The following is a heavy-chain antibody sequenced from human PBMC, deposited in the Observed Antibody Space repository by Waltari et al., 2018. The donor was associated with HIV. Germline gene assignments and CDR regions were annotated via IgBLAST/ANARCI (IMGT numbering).Heavy chain of an antibody. V-gene: IGHV3-30*02. CDR1: GFTFSSYG. CDR3: AKDHYYDFWSAKSWFDP. CDR2: IRYDGSNK. D-gene: IGHD3-3*01. J-gene: IGHJ5*02. Sequence: QVQLVESGGGVVQPGGSLRLSCAASGFTFSSYGMHWVRQAPGKGLEWVAFIRYDGSNKYYADSVKGRFTISRDNSKNTLYLQMNSLRAEDTAVYYCAKDHYYDFWSAKSWFDPWGQGTLVTVSS.